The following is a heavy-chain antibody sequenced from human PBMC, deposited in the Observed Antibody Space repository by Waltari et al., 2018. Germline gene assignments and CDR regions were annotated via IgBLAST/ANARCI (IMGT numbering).Heavy chain of an antibody. CDR2: SIPVVETA. Sequence: QVQLVQSGAEVKKAGSSVKVSCMASGVTFSSNPVSWVRQAPGQGLEWMGGSIPVVETAKYAQKCQGRVTITADRSTSTAYMEMTSLRSDDTAVYYCASCFSTSCLISYYFYMDVWGQGTTVTVSS. V-gene: IGHV1-69*14. CDR3: ASCFSTSCLISYYFYMDV. CDR1: GVTFSSNP. J-gene: IGHJ6*02. D-gene: IGHD3-3*01.